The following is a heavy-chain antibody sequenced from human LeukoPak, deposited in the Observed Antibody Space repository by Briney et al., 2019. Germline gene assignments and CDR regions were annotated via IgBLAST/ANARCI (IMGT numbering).Heavy chain of an antibody. Sequence: SETLPLTCTVSGGSISSYYWSWIRQPAGKGLEWIGRIYTSGSTNYNPSLKSRVTMSVDTSKNQFSLKLSSVTAADTAVYYCARGRYSSSFFDYWGQGTLVTVSS. V-gene: IGHV4-4*07. D-gene: IGHD6-6*01. J-gene: IGHJ4*02. CDR1: GGSISSYY. CDR3: ARGRYSSSFFDY. CDR2: IYTSGST.